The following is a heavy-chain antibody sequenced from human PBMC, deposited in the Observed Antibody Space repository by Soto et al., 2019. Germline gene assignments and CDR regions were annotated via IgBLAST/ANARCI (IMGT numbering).Heavy chain of an antibody. J-gene: IGHJ4*02. CDR3: ARGAGNDPFDF. CDR2: IAHFERT. CDR1: GVTMRSGGYS. V-gene: IGHV4-30-2*06. D-gene: IGHD1-26*01. Sequence: SETLCLTCTFSGVTMRSGGYSWSWIRQSPGKGLEWLGYIAHFERTYSNPSFISRVSFSIDRTRNQFSLSLSSITAADRAVYYCARGAGNDPFDFWGQGILVTVSS.